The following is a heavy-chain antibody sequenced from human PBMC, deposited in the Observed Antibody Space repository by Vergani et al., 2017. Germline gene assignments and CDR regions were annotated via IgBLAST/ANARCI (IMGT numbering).Heavy chain of an antibody. CDR1: GYSFTSYW. V-gene: IGHV5-51*03. J-gene: IGHJ3*02. Sequence: EVQLVPSGAEVKTPGESLKISCKGSGYSFTSYWIGWVRQMPGKGLEWMGIIYPGDSDNRYSPSFQGLVTISADKSISTAYLQWSSLKASDTAMYYCARPRGSLGSAFDIWGQGTMVTVSS. CDR2: IYPGDSDN. CDR3: ARPRGSLGSAFDI. D-gene: IGHD1-26*01.